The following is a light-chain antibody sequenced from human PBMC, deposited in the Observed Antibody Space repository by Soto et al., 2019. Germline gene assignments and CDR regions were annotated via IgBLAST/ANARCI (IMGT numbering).Light chain of an antibody. V-gene: IGKV3-20*01. J-gene: IGKJ2*01. CDR3: QLYVSSPPRYT. CDR2: AAS. Sequence: EIVLTQSPGTLYLSPGERATLSCRASQSVSSNYLAWYQQKRGQAPRLLIYAASARATGIPDRFSGSGSGTDFTLTISRLEPEDFAVYFCQLYVSSPPRYTCGQGTKLEIK. CDR1: QSVSSNY.